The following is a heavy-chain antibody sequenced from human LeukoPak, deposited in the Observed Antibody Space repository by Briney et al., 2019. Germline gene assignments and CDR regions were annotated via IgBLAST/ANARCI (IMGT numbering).Heavy chain of an antibody. CDR3: AKDSGFIAVAGLDY. CDR1: GFTFSSYG. D-gene: IGHD6-19*01. V-gene: IGHV3-30*02. CDR2: IRYDGSNK. Sequence: GGSLRLSCAASGFTFSSYGMHWVRQAPGKGLEWVAFIRYDGSNKYYADSVKGRFTISRDNSKNTLYLQMNSLRAEDTAVYYCAKDSGFIAVAGLDYWGQGTLVTVSS. J-gene: IGHJ4*02.